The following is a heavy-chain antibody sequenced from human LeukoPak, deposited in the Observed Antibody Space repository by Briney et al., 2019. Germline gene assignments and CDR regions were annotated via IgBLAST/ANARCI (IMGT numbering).Heavy chain of an antibody. D-gene: IGHD4-17*01. V-gene: IGHV1-8*01. J-gene: IGHJ4*02. CDR2: MNPNSGNT. CDR3: ARVADYGDYSS. CDR1: GYTFTSYD. Sequence: APVKVSFKASGYTFTSYDINWVRQATGQGLEWMGWMNPNSGNTGYAQKFQGRVTMTRNTSISTAYMELSSLRSEDTAVYYCARVADYGDYSSWGQGTLVTVSS.